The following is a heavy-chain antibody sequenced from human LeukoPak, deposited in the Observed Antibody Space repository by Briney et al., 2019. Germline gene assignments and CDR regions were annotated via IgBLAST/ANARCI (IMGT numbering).Heavy chain of an antibody. D-gene: IGHD3-22*01. CDR3: AGGPDSSGSS. J-gene: IGHJ5*02. CDR2: IYYSGST. Sequence: SETLSLTCTVSGGSISSYYWSWIRQPPGKGLEWIGYIYYSGSTNYNPSLMSRVTISVDTSKNQFSLKLSSVTAADTAVYYCAGGPDSSGSSWGQGTLVTVSS. CDR1: GGSISSYY. V-gene: IGHV4-59*08.